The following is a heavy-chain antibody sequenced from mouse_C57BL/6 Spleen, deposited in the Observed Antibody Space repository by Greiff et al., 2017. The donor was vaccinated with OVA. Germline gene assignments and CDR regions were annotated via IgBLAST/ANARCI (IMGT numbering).Heavy chain of an antibody. D-gene: IGHD2-3*01. Sequence: EVKVEESGPGLVKPSQSLSLTCSVTGYSITSGYYWNWIRQFPGNKLEWMGYISYDGSNNYNPSLKNRISITRDTSKNQFFLKLNSVTTEDTATYYCARVRGDGYYDWYFDVWGTGTTVTVSS. CDR3: ARVRGDGYYDWYFDV. CDR1: GYSITSGYY. CDR2: ISYDGSN. V-gene: IGHV3-6*01. J-gene: IGHJ1*03.